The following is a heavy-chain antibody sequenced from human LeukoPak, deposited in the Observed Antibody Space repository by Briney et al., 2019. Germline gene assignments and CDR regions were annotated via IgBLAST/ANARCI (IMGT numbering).Heavy chain of an antibody. CDR2: INPRTGGP. J-gene: IGHJ1*01. CDR1: GYSFTGYF. Sequence: ASVKVSCKASGYSFTGYFMHWVRQAPGQGLEWLGWINPRTGGPTYAQKFQGRATMTRDTSITTAYMEIRRLTFDDTAMYYCATTGGSEAVGEYFQNWGQGTLVSVSS. V-gene: IGHV1-2*02. D-gene: IGHD7-27*01. CDR3: ATTGGSEAVGEYFQN.